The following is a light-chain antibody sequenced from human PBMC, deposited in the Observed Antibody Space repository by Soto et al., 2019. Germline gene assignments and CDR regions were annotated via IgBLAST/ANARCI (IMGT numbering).Light chain of an antibody. Sequence: QSVLTQPRSVSGSPGQSVTISCTGTSSDVGDYNYVSWYQQHPGKAPKVMIYDVSRRPSGVPDRFSGSKSGNTASLTISGLQAEDEADYYCCSYAGSYTFGVFGGGTKLTVL. J-gene: IGLJ3*02. CDR1: SSDVGDYNY. V-gene: IGLV2-11*01. CDR3: CSYAGSYTFGV. CDR2: DVS.